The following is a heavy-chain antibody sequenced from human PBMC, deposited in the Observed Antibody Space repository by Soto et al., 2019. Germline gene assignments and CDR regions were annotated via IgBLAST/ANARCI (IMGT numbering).Heavy chain of an antibody. CDR3: EMDRVAGLWGDAIDV. CDR2: ITPYNSNT. CDR1: GYTFTNHG. V-gene: IGHV1-18*04. J-gene: IGHJ3*01. Sequence: QVQLVQPGTEVKKPGASVKVSCKTSGYTFTNHGINWVRQAPGQGLEWMGWITPYNSNTNYAQKLQGRVTMTTDTYTTTAYMGLRSLTSDDTAVYYCEMDRVAGLWGDAIDVWCQGKVVTVSS. D-gene: IGHD3-16*01.